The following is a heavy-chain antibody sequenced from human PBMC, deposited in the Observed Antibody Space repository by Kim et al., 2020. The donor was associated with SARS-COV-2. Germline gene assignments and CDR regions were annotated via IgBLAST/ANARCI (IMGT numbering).Heavy chain of an antibody. Sequence: LKSRVTISVDTSKSRFSLKLSSVTAADTAVYYCARQRNDFVWGSYRYGFDYWGQGTLVTVSS. J-gene: IGHJ4*02. D-gene: IGHD3-16*02. CDR3: ARQRNDFVWGSYRYGFDY. V-gene: IGHV4-39*01.